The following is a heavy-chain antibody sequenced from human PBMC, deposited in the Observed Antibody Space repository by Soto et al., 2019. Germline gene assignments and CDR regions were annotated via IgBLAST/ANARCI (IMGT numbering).Heavy chain of an antibody. Sequence: PSETLSLTCTVSGGSISSYYWSWIRQPPGKGLEWIGYIYYSGSTNYNPSLKSRVTITADKSTSTAYMELSSLRSEDTAVYYCARDDYDSSGYYPLVDYWGQGTLVTVSS. CDR2: IYYSGST. V-gene: IGHV4-59*01. CDR3: ARDDYDSSGYYPLVDY. CDR1: GGSISSYY. J-gene: IGHJ4*02. D-gene: IGHD3-22*01.